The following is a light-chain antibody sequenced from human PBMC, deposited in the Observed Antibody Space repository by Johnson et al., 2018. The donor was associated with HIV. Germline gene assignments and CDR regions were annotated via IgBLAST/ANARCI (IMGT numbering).Light chain of an antibody. J-gene: IGLJ1*01. CDR3: GTWDSSLSAHYV. Sequence: SVLTQPPSVSAAPGQKVTISCSGSYSNIGNNYVSWYQQVPGTAPKLLIYDNNKRPSGIPDRFSGSKSGTSATLGITGLQTGYEADYYCGTWDSSLSAHYVFGTGTKVTVL. V-gene: IGLV1-51*01. CDR1: YSNIGNNY. CDR2: DNN.